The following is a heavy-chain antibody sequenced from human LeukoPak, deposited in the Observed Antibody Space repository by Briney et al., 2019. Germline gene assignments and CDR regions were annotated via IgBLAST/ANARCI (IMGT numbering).Heavy chain of an antibody. CDR2: INHSGST. Sequence: SETLSLTCAVYGGSFSGYYWSWIRQPPGKGLEWIGEINHSGSTNYNPSLKSRVTISVDTSKNQFSLKLSSVTAADTAVYYCARADGDYPYDYWGQGTLVTVSS. V-gene: IGHV4-34*01. CDR1: GGSFSGYY. D-gene: IGHD4-17*01. J-gene: IGHJ4*02. CDR3: ARADGDYPYDY.